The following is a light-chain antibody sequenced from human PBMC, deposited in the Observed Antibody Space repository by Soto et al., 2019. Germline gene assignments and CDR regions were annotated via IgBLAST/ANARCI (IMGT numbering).Light chain of an antibody. V-gene: IGLV4-69*01. CDR2: VNTDGSH. CDR1: SGHSSYA. Sequence: QLVLTQSPSASASLGASVKLTCTLSSGHSSYAIAWHQQQPEKGPRYLMKVNTDGSHNKGDGIPDRFSGSSSGAERYLTISSRQSEDEADYYCQTWGAGFSVVFGGGTKPTVL. CDR3: QTWGAGFSVV. J-gene: IGLJ2*01.